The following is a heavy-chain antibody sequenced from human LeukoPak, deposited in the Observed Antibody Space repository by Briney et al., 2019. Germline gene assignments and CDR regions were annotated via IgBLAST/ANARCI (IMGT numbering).Heavy chain of an antibody. CDR1: GGSTSSNTFY. CDR2: VYYNGNT. CDR3: ARVKKVDTSLDY. Sequence: PSETLPLTCTVSGGSTSSNTFYWGWIRQPPGQGLEWIGAVYYNGNTYYSSSLKSRVTISVDTSKNQFSLKLNSVTAADTAVYFCARVKKVDTSLDYWGQGTLVTVSS. D-gene: IGHD5-18*01. J-gene: IGHJ4*02. V-gene: IGHV4-39*01.